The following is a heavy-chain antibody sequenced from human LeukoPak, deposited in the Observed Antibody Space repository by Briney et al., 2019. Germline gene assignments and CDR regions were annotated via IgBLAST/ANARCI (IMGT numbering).Heavy chain of an antibody. J-gene: IGHJ6*04. CDR1: GDSVSSNSAA. CDR3: TCLYYGMDV. CDR2: TYYRSKWYN. V-gene: IGHV6-1*01. Sequence: SQTLSLTCAISGDSVSSNSAARNWIRQPPSRGLEWLGRTYYRSKWYNDYAVSVKSRITINPDTSKNQFSLQLNSVTPEDTAVYYCTCLYYGMDVWGKGTTVTVSS.